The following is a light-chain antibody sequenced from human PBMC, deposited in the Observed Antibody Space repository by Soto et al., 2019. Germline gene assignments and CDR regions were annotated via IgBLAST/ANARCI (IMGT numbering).Light chain of an antibody. CDR2: KAS. V-gene: IGKV1-5*03. Sequence: DIQMTQSPSILSASVGDRVTITCRASQSIGSWLASYQHKPGKAPKLLIYKASSLESGVPLRFSGSGSGTEFTLTISSLQRDDFATYYCQQYSTYSRTFGQGTKVDI. J-gene: IGKJ1*01. CDR1: QSIGSW. CDR3: QQYSTYSRT.